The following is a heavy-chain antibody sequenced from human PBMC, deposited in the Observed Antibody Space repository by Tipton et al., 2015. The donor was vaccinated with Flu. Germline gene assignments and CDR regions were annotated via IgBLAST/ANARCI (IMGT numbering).Heavy chain of an antibody. CDR1: GYTFTNYN. CDR2: IYPSGGGT. J-gene: IGHJ4*02. Sequence: QSGPEVKKPGASVRISCTASGYTFTNYNMHWVRQAPGQGPEWMGIIYPSGGGTTYAQRFQGRVTLTRDKSTSTVYMELGSLRSADTAFYYCARYRGFGAYTFDYWGQGTLVTVAS. V-gene: IGHV1-46*01. CDR3: ARYRGFGAYTFDY. D-gene: IGHD3-10*01.